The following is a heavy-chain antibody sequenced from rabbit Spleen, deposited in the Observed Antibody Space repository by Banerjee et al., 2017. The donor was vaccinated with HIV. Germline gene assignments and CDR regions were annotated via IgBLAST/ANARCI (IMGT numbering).Heavy chain of an antibody. V-gene: IGHV1S40*01. CDR3: ARGDIDGTWHAFKL. Sequence: EESGGGLVKPGASLTLTCKASGFSLSSGYYMCWVRQAPGKGLEWIACIYTGSSGSTYYASWAKGRFTISKPSSTTGTLQMTSLTAADTATYFCARGDIDGTWHAFKLWGQGTLVTVS. D-gene: IGHD3-1*01. J-gene: IGHJ4*01. CDR2: IYTGSSGST. CDR1: GFSLSSGYY.